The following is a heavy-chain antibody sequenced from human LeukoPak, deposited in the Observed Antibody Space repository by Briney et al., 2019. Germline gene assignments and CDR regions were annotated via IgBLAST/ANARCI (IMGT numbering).Heavy chain of an antibody. CDR3: AKGDSSGLLQH. CDR1: GFTFSSYG. CDR2: ISYDGSNK. V-gene: IGHV3-30*18. Sequence: GRSLRLSCAASGFTFSSYGMHWVRQAPGKGLEWVAVISYDGSNKYYADSVKGRFTISRDNSKNTLYLQMNSLRAEDTAVYYCAKGDSSGLLQHWGQGTLVTVSS. J-gene: IGHJ1*01. D-gene: IGHD3-22*01.